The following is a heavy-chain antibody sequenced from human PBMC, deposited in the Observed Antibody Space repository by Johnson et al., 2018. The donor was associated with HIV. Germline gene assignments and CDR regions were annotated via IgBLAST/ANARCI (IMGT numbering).Heavy chain of an antibody. CDR2: IKEDGSEK. V-gene: IGHV3-7*01. CDR3: ARDPELDYFDNRAFDI. D-gene: IGHD3-22*01. Sequence: VQLVESGGGLVQPGGSLTLSCAASGFTFSHYWMSWVRQAPGKGLEWVANIKEDGSEKHYVDSVKARFTISRDNVKNSLYLQMNSLRAEDTAVYYCARDPELDYFDNRAFDIWGQGTMVTVSS. J-gene: IGHJ3*02. CDR1: GFTFSHYW.